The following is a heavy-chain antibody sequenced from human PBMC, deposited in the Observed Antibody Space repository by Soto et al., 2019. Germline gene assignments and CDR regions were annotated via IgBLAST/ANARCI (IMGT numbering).Heavy chain of an antibody. CDR2: INHSGST. D-gene: IGHD6-13*01. V-gene: IGHV4-34*01. Sequence: SETLSLTCAVYGGSFSGYYWSWIRQPPGKGLEWIGEINHSGSTNYNPSLKSRVTISVDTSKNQFSLKLSSVTAADTAVYYCARGLSASGAAGSHFDYWGQGTLVTVSS. CDR3: ARGLSASGAAGSHFDY. CDR1: GGSFSGYY. J-gene: IGHJ4*02.